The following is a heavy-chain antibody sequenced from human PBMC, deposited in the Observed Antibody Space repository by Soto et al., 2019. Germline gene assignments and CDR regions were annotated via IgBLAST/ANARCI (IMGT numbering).Heavy chain of an antibody. V-gene: IGHV3-43*01. Sequence: GGSLRLSCAASGFTFDDYTMHWVRQAPGKGLEWVSLISWDGGSTYYADSVKGRFTISGDNSKNSLYLQMNSLRTEDTALYYCAKEAPGAVAGQLDYWGQGTLVTVSS. J-gene: IGHJ4*02. D-gene: IGHD6-19*01. CDR2: ISWDGGST. CDR3: AKEAPGAVAGQLDY. CDR1: GFTFDDYT.